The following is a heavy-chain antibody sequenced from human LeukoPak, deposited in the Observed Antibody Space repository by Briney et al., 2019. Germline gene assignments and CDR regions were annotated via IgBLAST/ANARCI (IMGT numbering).Heavy chain of an antibody. D-gene: IGHD3-10*02. CDR3: ARDLHYYVAIDV. CDR2: IGSDNKP. CDR1: GFTFSAYA. Sequence: GGSLRLSCEASGFTFSAYAMTCVRHAPGKGLECVSSIGSDNKPQYSEAVKGRFPITRDNSKGMLFLQLNSMRAEDTAIYYCARDLHYYVAIDVWGQGTTVTVSS. J-gene: IGHJ6*02. V-gene: IGHV3-23*01.